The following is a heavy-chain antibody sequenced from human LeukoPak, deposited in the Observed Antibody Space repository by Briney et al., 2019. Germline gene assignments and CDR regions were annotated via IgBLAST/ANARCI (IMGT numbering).Heavy chain of an antibody. Sequence: GGSLRLSCAASGFTFSSYGMHWVRQAPSKGLEWVAVISYDGSNKYYADSVKGRFTISRDNSKNTLYLQMNSLRAEDTAVYYCARVGGYDYPFDYWGQGTLVTVSS. J-gene: IGHJ4*02. CDR3: ARVGGYDYPFDY. D-gene: IGHD5-12*01. CDR1: GFTFSSYG. CDR2: ISYDGSNK. V-gene: IGHV3-30*03.